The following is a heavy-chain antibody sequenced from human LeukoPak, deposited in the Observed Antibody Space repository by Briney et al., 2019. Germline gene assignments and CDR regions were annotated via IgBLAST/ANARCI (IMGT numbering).Heavy chain of an antibody. D-gene: IGHD3-10*01. Sequence: PSETLSLTCTVSGASMNTTNFYWAWIRQPPGKGLESIGSISYAGRTYLNPSLNSRVTISVDTSKNQFPLKLSSVTAADTAVYYCARQGTMTRGGYWLDPWGQGTLVIVSS. CDR3: ARQGTMTRGGYWLDP. J-gene: IGHJ5*02. CDR2: ISYAGRT. CDR1: GASMNTTNFY. V-gene: IGHV4-39*01.